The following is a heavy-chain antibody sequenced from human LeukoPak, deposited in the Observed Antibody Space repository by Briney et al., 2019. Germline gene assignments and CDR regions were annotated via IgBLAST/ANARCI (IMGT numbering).Heavy chain of an antibody. J-gene: IGHJ4*02. CDR3: AKGARITMVRGVYFDY. CDR2: ISGSGGST. CDR1: GFTFSSYA. V-gene: IGHV3-23*01. Sequence: GGSLRLSCAASGFTFSSYAMSWVRLAPGKGLEWVSAISGSGGSTYYADSVKGRFTISRDNSKNTLYLQMNSLRAEDTAVYYCAKGARITMVRGVYFDYWGQGTLVTVSS. D-gene: IGHD3-10*01.